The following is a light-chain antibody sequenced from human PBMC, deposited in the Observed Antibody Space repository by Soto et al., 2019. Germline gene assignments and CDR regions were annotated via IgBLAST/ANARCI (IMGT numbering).Light chain of an antibody. Sequence: EIVLTQSPGTLSLSPGERATLSCRASQSVSSSYLAWYQHTPGQAPRLLIYGVSSRATGIPDRFSGSGSGTHFTLTITRLEPEDFAVYYCHQYGTSPKTFGQGTKVEIK. V-gene: IGKV3-20*01. CDR1: QSVSSSY. CDR2: GVS. CDR3: HQYGTSPKT. J-gene: IGKJ1*01.